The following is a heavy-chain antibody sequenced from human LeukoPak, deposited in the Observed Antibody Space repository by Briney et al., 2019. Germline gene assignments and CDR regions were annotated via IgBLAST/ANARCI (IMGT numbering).Heavy chain of an antibody. CDR2: IGSSSSYI. CDR1: GFTFSSYS. D-gene: IGHD6-13*01. Sequence: GGSLRLSCAASGFTFSSYSMNWVRQAPGKGLEWVSSIGSSSSYIYYADSVKGRFTISRDNAKNSLYLQMNSLRAEDTAVYYCAREATGSGWYRYFDYWGQGTLVTVSS. CDR3: AREATGSGWYRYFDY. J-gene: IGHJ4*02. V-gene: IGHV3-21*04.